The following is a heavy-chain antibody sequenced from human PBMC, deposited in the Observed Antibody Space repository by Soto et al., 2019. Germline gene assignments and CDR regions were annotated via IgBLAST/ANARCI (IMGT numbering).Heavy chain of an antibody. CDR1: GFSFAGYA. D-gene: IGHD3-9*01. V-gene: IGHV3-23*01. Sequence: GGSLRLSCAASGFSFAGYALTWVRLAPGKGLEWVASISGGGGSTYYTDSVKGRFSISRDNSNRVVYLQMGSLTAGDTAVYYCAKTETFNGYYNAFDYWGQGTRVTVSS. CDR2: ISGGGGST. J-gene: IGHJ4*02. CDR3: AKTETFNGYYNAFDY.